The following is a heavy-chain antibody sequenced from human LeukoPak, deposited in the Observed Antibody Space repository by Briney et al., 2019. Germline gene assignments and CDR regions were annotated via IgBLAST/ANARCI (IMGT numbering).Heavy chain of an antibody. CDR2: ISWNSGSI. CDR1: GFTFDDYA. J-gene: IGHJ4*02. D-gene: IGHD2-8*02. CDR3: AREEGLVLDY. V-gene: IGHV3-9*01. Sequence: PGGSLRLSCAASGFTFDDYAMHWVRQAPGKGLEWVSGISWNSGSIGYADSVKGRFTISRDNAKNSLYLQMNSLRAEDTAVYYCAREEGLVLDYWGQGTLVTVSS.